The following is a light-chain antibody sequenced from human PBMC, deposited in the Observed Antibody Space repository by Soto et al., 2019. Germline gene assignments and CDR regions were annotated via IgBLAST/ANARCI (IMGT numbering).Light chain of an antibody. CDR1: SSDVGSYNL. J-gene: IGLJ1*01. CDR3: CSYAGSSTWV. CDR2: EVS. Sequence: QSVLTQPASVSGSPGQSITISCTGTSSDVGSYNLVSWYQQHPGKAPKLMIYEVSKRPSGVSNRFSGSKSGNTASLTISGLQAEDEDDYYCCSYAGSSTWVFGTGTRSPS. V-gene: IGLV2-23*02.